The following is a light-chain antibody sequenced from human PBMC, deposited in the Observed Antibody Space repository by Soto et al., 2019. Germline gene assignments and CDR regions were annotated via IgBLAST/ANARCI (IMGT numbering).Light chain of an antibody. Sequence: QSALTQPASVSGSPGQSITISCTGTSSDVGAYNYVSWYQQHPGKAPKLMVYDVSNRPSGVSNRFSGSKSGNTASLTISGLQAEDEADYYCSSYTTSANDVFATGTKLTVL. J-gene: IGLJ1*01. CDR2: DVS. CDR1: SSDVGAYNY. V-gene: IGLV2-14*01. CDR3: SSYTTSANDV.